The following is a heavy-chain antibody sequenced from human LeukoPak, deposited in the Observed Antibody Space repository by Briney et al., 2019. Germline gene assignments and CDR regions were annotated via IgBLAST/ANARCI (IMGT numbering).Heavy chain of an antibody. CDR3: ARGPGKASFDY. J-gene: IGHJ4*02. V-gene: IGHV3-53*01. D-gene: IGHD3-10*01. CDR1: GYIVSTNY. Sequence: GGSLRLSCAASGYIVSTNYMSWVRQAPGKGLEWVSVIFSGGSTYYADSVKGRFTISRDKSNNTLYLQMNSLRAEDTAVYYCARGPGKASFDYWGQGTLVTVSS. CDR2: IFSGGST.